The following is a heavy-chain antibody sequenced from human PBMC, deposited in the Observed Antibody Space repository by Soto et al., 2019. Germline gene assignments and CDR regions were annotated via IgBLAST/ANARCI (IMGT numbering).Heavy chain of an antibody. CDR2: IIPIFGTV. D-gene: IGHD3-16*01. Sequence: ASVKVSCKASGGVFSTYSLNWVRQAPGQGLEWMGGIIPIFGTVNYAQKFQGRVTIMADESMNTGYMELSRLRFEDTAVYYCAKGPPMGTFGGVITYYFDYWGQGTLVTISS. J-gene: IGHJ4*02. V-gene: IGHV1-69*13. CDR3: AKGPPMGTFGGVITYYFDY. CDR1: GGVFSTYS.